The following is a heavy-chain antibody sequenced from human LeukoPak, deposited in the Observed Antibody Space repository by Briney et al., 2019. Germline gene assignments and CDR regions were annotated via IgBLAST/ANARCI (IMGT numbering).Heavy chain of an antibody. CDR2: ISPNSGGT. Sequence: ASVKVSCKASGYTFTDRYVHWVRQAPGQGLEWIGWISPNSGGTKYAQNFQGRVSMTRDTSITTAYMELSRLRSDDTAVYYCARDDFYDVSGFDSWGQGTRVTVSS. D-gene: IGHD3-22*01. J-gene: IGHJ4*02. CDR1: GYTFTDRY. CDR3: ARDDFYDVSGFDS. V-gene: IGHV1-2*02.